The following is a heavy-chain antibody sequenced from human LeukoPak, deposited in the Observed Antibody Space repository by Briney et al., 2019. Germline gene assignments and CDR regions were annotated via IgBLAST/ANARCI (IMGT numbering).Heavy chain of an antibody. CDR2: IKQDGSEK. CDR1: GFTFSSYW. J-gene: IGHJ4*02. Sequence: PGGSLRLSCAASGFTFSSYWMSWVRQAPGKGLEWVANIKQDGSEKYYVDSVKGRFTISRDNAKNTLYLQMDSLRAEDTAVYYCATTGTDYYFDYWGQGTLVTVSS. V-gene: IGHV3-7*01. D-gene: IGHD1-14*01. CDR3: ATTGTDYYFDY.